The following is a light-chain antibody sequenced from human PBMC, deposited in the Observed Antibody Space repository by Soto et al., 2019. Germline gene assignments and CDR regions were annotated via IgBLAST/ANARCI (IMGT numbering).Light chain of an antibody. CDR1: QSVSSN. V-gene: IGKV3-15*01. Sequence: EIVVTQSPATLSVSPGERATLSCRASQSVSSNLAWYMQKPGQAPRLLIYGASTRATGIPARFSGSGSGTEFTLTISSLQSEDFAVYYCQQCNNWPLTFGGGTKVEIK. CDR3: QQCNNWPLT. CDR2: GAS. J-gene: IGKJ4*01.